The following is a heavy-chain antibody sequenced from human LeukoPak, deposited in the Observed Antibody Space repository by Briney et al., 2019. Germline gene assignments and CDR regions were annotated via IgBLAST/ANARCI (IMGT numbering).Heavy chain of an antibody. CDR1: GFTFSSYS. J-gene: IGHJ6*02. V-gene: IGHV3-48*02. D-gene: IGHD1-26*01. CDR3: AKESTYSGSYFRSIRYYYYGMDV. Sequence: PGGSLRLSCAASGFTFSSYSLIWVRQAPGRGLEWVSYISGSSSTVYYADSVKGRFTISRDNAKNSLYLQMNSLRDEDTAVYYCAKESTYSGSYFRSIRYYYYGMDVWGQGTTVTVSS. CDR2: ISGSSSTV.